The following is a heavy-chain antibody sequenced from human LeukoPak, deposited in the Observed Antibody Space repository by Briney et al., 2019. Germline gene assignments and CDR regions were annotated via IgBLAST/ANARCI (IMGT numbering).Heavy chain of an antibody. CDR2: ISSSSSYI. V-gene: IGHV3-21*01. Sequence: PSEILSLTCTVSGGSISSSSYYWGWVRQAPGKGLEWVSSISSSSSYIYYADSVKGRFTISRDNAKNSLYLQMNSLRAEDTAVYYCARVMDDSSGWIGDYYYMDVWGKGTTVTVSS. J-gene: IGHJ6*03. CDR1: GGSISSSSYY. CDR3: ARVMDDSSGWIGDYYYMDV. D-gene: IGHD6-19*01.